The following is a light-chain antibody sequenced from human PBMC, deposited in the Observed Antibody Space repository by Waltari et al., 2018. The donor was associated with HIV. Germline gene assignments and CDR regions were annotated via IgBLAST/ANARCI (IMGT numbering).Light chain of an antibody. V-gene: IGLV1-44*01. CDR2: RPS. CDR3: ATWDDSLNGHWV. Sequence: QSVLTQPPSLSGTPGQRITIPCSGSAPNIGSNVVPWYLQLPAAAPKVPSYRPSHRPSGVPDRFSGSKSGTSGSLAISGLQSEDEATYYCATWDDSLNGHWVFGGGTKLTVL. J-gene: IGLJ3*02. CDR1: APNIGSNV.